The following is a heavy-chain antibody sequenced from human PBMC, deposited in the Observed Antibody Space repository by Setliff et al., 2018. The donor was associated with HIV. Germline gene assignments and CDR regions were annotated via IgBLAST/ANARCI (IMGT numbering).Heavy chain of an antibody. Sequence: PGGSLRLSCAASGFTFSSYWMHWVRQVPGKGLVWVSRINVEESGTNYADSVKGRFTISRDNAKNTLYLQMNSLRAEDTAVYYCAREKEGEIGTFDFWGQGTLVTVSS. V-gene: IGHV3-74*01. CDR3: AREKEGEIGTFDF. D-gene: IGHD3-16*01. J-gene: IGHJ4*02. CDR2: INVEESGT. CDR1: GFTFSSYW.